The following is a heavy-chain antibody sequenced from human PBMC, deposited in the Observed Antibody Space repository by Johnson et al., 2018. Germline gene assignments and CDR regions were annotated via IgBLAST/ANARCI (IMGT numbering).Heavy chain of an antibody. CDR3: ARGAEDQWVFDVFDI. Sequence: QVQLQESGAEVKKPGASVKVSCKASGYSFTSYDINWVRQATGQGLEWMGWMNPNSGTTDYAPKFQGRVTMTRNTSIGHAYLELSNLRSEDTAVYYCARGAEDQWVFDVFDIWGPGTMVTVSS. CDR2: MNPNSGTT. D-gene: IGHD3-22*01. V-gene: IGHV1-8*01. CDR1: GYSFTSYD. J-gene: IGHJ3*02.